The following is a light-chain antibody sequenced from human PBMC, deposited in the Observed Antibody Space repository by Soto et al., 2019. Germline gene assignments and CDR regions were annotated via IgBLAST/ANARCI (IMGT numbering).Light chain of an antibody. V-gene: IGLV2-14*01. Sequence: QSALTQPASVSGSPGQSITISCTGTSSDVGGYNYVSWYQQHPGKAPKLMIYEVSNRPSGVSNRFSGSKSGNTASLIISGLQAEDEADYYCSSYTSSRGWVFGGGTKLTVL. CDR2: EVS. CDR1: SSDVGGYNY. J-gene: IGLJ3*02. CDR3: SSYTSSRGWV.